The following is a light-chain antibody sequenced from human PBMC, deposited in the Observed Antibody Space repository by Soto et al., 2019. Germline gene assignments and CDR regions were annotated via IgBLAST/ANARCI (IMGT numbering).Light chain of an antibody. CDR2: KAS. CDR3: PKCNGYPLT. V-gene: IGKV1-5*03. Sequence: DIQMTQSPSTLSASVGDRVTITCRASQSISSWLAWYQQKPGKVPKLLIYKASSLETGVPSRFSGSGSGAEFTLAINRLQPDDVATYYCPKCNGYPLTFGQGTKVEI. J-gene: IGKJ1*01. CDR1: QSISSW.